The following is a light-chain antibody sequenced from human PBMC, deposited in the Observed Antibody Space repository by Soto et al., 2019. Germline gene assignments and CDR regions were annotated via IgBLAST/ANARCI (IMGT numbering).Light chain of an antibody. J-gene: IGLJ1*01. V-gene: IGLV2-8*01. CDR3: YSYAGSHNV. Sequence: QSALTQPPSASGSPGQSVTISCTGTSSDVGGYNYVSWYQQHPGRAPRLMIYEVNKRPSGVPDRFSGSKSGDTASLTVSGLQAEDEADYYCYSYAGSHNVFGTGTKVTVL. CDR2: EVN. CDR1: SSDVGGYNY.